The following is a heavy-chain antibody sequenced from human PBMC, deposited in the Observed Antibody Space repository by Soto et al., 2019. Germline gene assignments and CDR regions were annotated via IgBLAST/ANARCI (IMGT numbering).Heavy chain of an antibody. CDR3: AKGYNSGYYYAFDS. CDR2: ITGSGGST. D-gene: IGHD3-22*01. J-gene: IGHJ3*02. V-gene: IGHV3-23*01. CDR1: GFTLTSYG. Sequence: EVQVLESGGGLVQPGGSLRLSCPVSGFTLTSYGMSWVRQAPGKGLEWVSLITGSGGSTYYADSVKGRFTISRDNSKNTFDLQMDSLRAEDTAVYYCAKGYNSGYYYAFDSWGQGTMVTVSS.